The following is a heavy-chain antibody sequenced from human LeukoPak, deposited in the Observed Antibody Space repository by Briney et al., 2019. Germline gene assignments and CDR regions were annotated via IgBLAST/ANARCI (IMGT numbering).Heavy chain of an antibody. V-gene: IGHV1-2*02. Sequence: GASVKVSCKSSGYTFTGYYMHWVRQAPGQGLEWMGWINPNSGGTNYAQKFQGRVTMTRDTSISTAYMELSRLRSDDTAVYYCARSDHSSSPLYYYYGMDVWGQGTTVTVSS. D-gene: IGHD6-6*01. CDR3: ARSDHSSSPLYYYYGMDV. J-gene: IGHJ6*02. CDR2: INPNSGGT. CDR1: GYTFTGYY.